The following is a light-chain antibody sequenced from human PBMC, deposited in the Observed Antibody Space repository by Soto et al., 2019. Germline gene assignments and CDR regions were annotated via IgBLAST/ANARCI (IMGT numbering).Light chain of an antibody. CDR2: AAS. CDR1: QRVDSY. V-gene: IGKV1-39*01. J-gene: IGKJ1*01. CDR3: QQTYTSVAT. Sequence: DIQVTRSPSSLSASVGDRVTLSCQTSQRVDSYIHWYQHQSGKPPKLLIYAASTLQDGVPSRFSGGGSGTAFSLIITGLQPGDSATYYCQQTYTSVATFGQGTKV.